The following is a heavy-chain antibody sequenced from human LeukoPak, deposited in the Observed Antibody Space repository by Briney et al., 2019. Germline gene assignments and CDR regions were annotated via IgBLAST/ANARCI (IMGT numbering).Heavy chain of an antibody. D-gene: IGHD2-2*01. CDR1: GGTFSSYA. J-gene: IGHJ3*02. V-gene: IGHV1-69*13. CDR2: IIPIFGTA. CDR3: ARAGYCSSTSCSPHAFDI. Sequence: GASVKVSCKASGGTFSSYAISWVRQAPGQGLEWMGGIIPIFGTANYAQKFQGRVTITADESTSTAYMELSSLRSEDTAVYYCARAGYCSSTSCSPHAFDIWGQGTMVTVSS.